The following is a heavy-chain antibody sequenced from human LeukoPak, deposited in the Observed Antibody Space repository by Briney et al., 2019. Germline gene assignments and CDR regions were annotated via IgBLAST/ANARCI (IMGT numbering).Heavy chain of an antibody. CDR3: ARNYGDYRDY. Sequence: PSETLSLTCTVSGGSISSSSYYWGWIRQPPGKGLEWIGSIYYSGSTYYNPSLKSRVTISVDTSKNQFSLKLSSVTAADTAVYYCARNYGDYRDYWGQGTLVTVSS. CDR1: GGSISSSSYY. J-gene: IGHJ4*02. D-gene: IGHD4-17*01. CDR2: IYYSGST. V-gene: IGHV4-39*07.